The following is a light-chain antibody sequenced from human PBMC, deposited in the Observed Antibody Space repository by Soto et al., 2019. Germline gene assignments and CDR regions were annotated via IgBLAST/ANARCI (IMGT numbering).Light chain of an antibody. Sequence: IPLTQSPSSLSASVGDRVTITCRASQGISSYLGWYQQKPGKAPNLLIYDASTLHSGVPSRFSGGGSGTDFTLTNSSLQPEDFATYYCQQVNVYPSTFGGGTKVEIK. CDR1: QGISSY. J-gene: IGKJ4*01. CDR2: DAS. CDR3: QQVNVYPST. V-gene: IGKV1-9*01.